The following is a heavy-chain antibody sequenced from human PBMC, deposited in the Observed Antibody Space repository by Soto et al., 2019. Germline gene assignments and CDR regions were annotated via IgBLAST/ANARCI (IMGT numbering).Heavy chain of an antibody. D-gene: IGHD3-9*01. CDR1: GYTFTSYG. J-gene: IGHJ6*03. CDR2: ISAYNGNT. V-gene: IGHV1-18*01. CDR3: ARVDLRYFDWLSLAPYYYYYMDV. Sequence: ASVKVSCKASGYTFTSYGISWVRQAPGQGLEWMGWISAYNGNTNYAQKLQGRVTMTTDTSTSTAYMELRSLRSDDTAVYYCARVDLRYFDWLSLAPYYYYYMDVWGRGTTVTVSS.